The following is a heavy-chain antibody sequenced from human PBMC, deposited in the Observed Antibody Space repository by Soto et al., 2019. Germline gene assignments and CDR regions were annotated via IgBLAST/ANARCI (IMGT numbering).Heavy chain of an antibody. Sequence: QVQLQESGPGLVKPSETLSLTCTVSGGSISSYYWSWIRQPAGKGLEWIGRIYTSGSTNYNPSLKSRVTMSVDTSKNKFYLKLSSVTAADTAVYYCERTHYYDSSGYYSDYWGQGTLVTVSS. CDR3: ERTHYYDSSGYYSDY. J-gene: IGHJ4*02. V-gene: IGHV4-4*07. D-gene: IGHD3-22*01. CDR1: GGSISSYY. CDR2: IYTSGST.